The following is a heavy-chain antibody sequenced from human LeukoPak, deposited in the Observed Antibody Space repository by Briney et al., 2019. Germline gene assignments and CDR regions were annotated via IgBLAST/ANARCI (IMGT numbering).Heavy chain of an antibody. V-gene: IGHV4-59*01. CDR2: IYYSGST. CDR1: GGSISSYY. CDR3: ARGREYYDILTGYPDWFDP. Sequence: SETLSLTCTVSGGSISSYYWSWIRQPPGKGLEWIGYIYYSGSTDYNPSLKSRVTISVDTSKNQFSLKLSSVTAADTAVYYCARGREYYDILTGYPDWFDPWGQGTLVTVSS. J-gene: IGHJ5*02. D-gene: IGHD3-9*01.